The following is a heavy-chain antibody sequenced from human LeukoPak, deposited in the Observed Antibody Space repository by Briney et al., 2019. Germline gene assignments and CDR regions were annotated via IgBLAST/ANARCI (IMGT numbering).Heavy chain of an antibody. CDR1: AGSISSSSHH. CDR3: ARHDGRGGATMGALDS. Sequence: SETLSLTCTVSAGSISSSSHHWSWIRQSPGKGLEWIGSIYSGRTTYYNPSLNSRVTISVLTSKNQFSLQLHSVTAADTAVYYCARHDGRGGATMGALDSWGQGSLVTISS. V-gene: IGHV4-39*01. CDR2: IYSGRTT. J-gene: IGHJ4*02. D-gene: IGHD5-12*01.